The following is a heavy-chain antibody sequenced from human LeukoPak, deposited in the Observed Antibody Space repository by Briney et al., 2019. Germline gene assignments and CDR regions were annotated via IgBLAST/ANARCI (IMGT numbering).Heavy chain of an antibody. Sequence: PGGSLRLSCAASGFPFSSYAVSWVRQAPGKGLEWVSAISGSGDSTYYAGSVKGRFTISRDNSKNALYLQMNSLRAEDTAVYYCAKMATVRYFDLWGRGTLVTVSS. J-gene: IGHJ2*01. V-gene: IGHV3-23*01. CDR2: ISGSGDST. CDR3: AKMATVRYFDL. D-gene: IGHD5-24*01. CDR1: GFPFSSYA.